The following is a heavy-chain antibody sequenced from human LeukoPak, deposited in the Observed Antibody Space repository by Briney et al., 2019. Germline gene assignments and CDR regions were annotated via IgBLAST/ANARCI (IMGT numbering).Heavy chain of an antibody. V-gene: IGHV4-59*01. J-gene: IGHJ5*02. Sequence: PSETLSLTCAVYGGSFSSYYWSWIRQPPGKGLEWIGYIYYSGSTNYNPSLKSRVTISVDTSKNQFSLKLSSVTAADTAVYYCARDYSNYVYNWFDPWGQGTLVTVSS. CDR3: ARDYSNYVYNWFDP. D-gene: IGHD4-11*01. CDR1: GGSFSSYY. CDR2: IYYSGST.